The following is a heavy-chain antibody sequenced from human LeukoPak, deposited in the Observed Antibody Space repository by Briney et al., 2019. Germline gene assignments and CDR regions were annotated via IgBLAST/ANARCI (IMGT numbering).Heavy chain of an antibody. Sequence: PGGSLRLSCATSGFTFSSYAMHWVRQAPGKGLEWVAAISYDGSNKYYADSVKGRFTISRDNSKNTLYLQMNSLRAEDTAVYYCARDSPSRHFDYWGQGTLVTVSS. V-gene: IGHV3-30-3*01. CDR2: ISYDGSNK. CDR1: GFTFSSYA. CDR3: ARDSPSRHFDY. J-gene: IGHJ4*02.